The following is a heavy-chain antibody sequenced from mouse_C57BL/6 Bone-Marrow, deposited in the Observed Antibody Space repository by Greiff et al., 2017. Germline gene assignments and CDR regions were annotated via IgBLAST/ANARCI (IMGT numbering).Heavy chain of an antibody. J-gene: IGHJ2*01. CDR2: IYPGSGST. CDR3: ARFIYYGNYLDY. V-gene: IGHV1-55*01. CDR1: GYTFTSYW. Sequence: QVQLKQPGAELVKPGASVKMSCKASGYTFTSYWITWVKQRPGQGLEWIGDIYPGSGSTNYNEKFKSKATLTVDTSSSTAYMQLSSLTSEDSAVYYCARFIYYGNYLDYWGQGTTLTVSS. D-gene: IGHD2-1*01.